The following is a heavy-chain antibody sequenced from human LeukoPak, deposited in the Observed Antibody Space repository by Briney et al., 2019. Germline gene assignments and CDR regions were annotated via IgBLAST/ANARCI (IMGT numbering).Heavy chain of an antibody. Sequence: PGRSLRLSCAASGFTFSSYGMHWVRQAPGKGLEWVAVIWYDGSNKYYADSVKGRFTISRDNSKNTLYLQMNSLRAEDTAVYYCARENWNGPSIRYYFDYWGRGTLVTVSS. CDR1: GFTFSSYG. J-gene: IGHJ4*02. CDR2: IWYDGSNK. D-gene: IGHD1-1*01. CDR3: ARENWNGPSIRYYFDY. V-gene: IGHV3-33*01.